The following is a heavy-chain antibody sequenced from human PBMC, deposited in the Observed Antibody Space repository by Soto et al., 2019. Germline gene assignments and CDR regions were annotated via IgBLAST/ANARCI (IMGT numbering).Heavy chain of an antibody. CDR1: GGSFSGYY. D-gene: IGHD3-10*01. J-gene: IGHJ3*02. CDR2: INHSGST. V-gene: IGHV4-34*01. CDR3: ARGSISIIPGRRHEHAFDI. Sequence: SETLSLTCAVSGGSFSGYYWNWIRQPPGKGLEWIGEINHSGSTSYNPSLKSRVTTSVDTSKHQFSLKLSSVTAADTAVYFCARGSISIIPGRRHEHAFDIWGQGTMVTVSS.